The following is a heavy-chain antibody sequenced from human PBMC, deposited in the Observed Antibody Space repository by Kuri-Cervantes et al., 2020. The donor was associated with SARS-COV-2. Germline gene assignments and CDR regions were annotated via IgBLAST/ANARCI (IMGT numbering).Heavy chain of an antibody. CDR3: ARDVNIVVVPAYYYGMDV. D-gene: IGHD2-2*01. CDR1: GFTFSSYS. J-gene: IGHJ6*02. CDR2: ISSSSSYI. V-gene: IGHV3-21*01. Sequence: GESLKISCAAFGFTFSSYSMNWVRQAPGKGLEWVSSISSSSSYIYYADSVKGRFTISRDNAKNSLYLQMNSLRAEDTAVYYCARDVNIVVVPAYYYGMDVWGQGTTVTVSS.